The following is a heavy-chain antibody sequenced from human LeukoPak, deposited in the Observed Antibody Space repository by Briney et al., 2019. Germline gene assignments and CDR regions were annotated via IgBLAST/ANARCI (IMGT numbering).Heavy chain of an antibody. V-gene: IGHV1-2*02. Sequence: ASVKVSCKASGYTFTGYYMHWVRQASGQGLEWMGWINPNSGGTNYAQKFQGRVTMTRDTSISTAYMELSRLRSDDTAVYYCARVHDSSGYPFDYWGQGTLVTVSS. CDR1: GYTFTGYY. CDR3: ARVHDSSGYPFDY. D-gene: IGHD3-22*01. CDR2: INPNSGGT. J-gene: IGHJ4*02.